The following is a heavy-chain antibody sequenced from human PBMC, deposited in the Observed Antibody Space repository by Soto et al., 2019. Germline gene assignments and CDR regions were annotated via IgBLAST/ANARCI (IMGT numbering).Heavy chain of an antibody. D-gene: IGHD3-3*01. Sequence: LRLSCAASGFTFSSYEMNWVRQAPGKGLEWVSYISSSGSTIYYADSVKGRFTISRDNAKNSLYLQMNSLRAEDTAVYYCARGPPYDFWSEYASYYSGMDVWGQGTTVTVYS. CDR2: ISSSGSTI. V-gene: IGHV3-48*03. CDR3: ARGPPYDFWSEYASYYSGMDV. CDR1: GFTFSSYE. J-gene: IGHJ6*02.